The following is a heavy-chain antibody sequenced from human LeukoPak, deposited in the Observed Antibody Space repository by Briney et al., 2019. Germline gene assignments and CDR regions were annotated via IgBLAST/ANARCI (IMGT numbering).Heavy chain of an antibody. CDR3: ARGPYSYDSSGAFDI. CDR2: ISSSGST. Sequence: SQTLSLTCTVSGDSISSGDYYWSWIRQPAWKGLEWIGRISSSGSTNYNPSLKSRVTISVDTSKNQFSLKLSSVTAADTAVYFCARGPYSYDSSGAFDIWGQGTMVTVSS. D-gene: IGHD3-22*01. J-gene: IGHJ3*02. V-gene: IGHV4-61*02. CDR1: GDSISSGDYY.